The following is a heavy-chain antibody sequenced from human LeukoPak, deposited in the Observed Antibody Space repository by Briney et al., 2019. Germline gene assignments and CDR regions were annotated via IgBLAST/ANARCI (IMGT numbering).Heavy chain of an antibody. D-gene: IGHD6-13*01. Sequence: GGSLRLSCAASGFTFDDYGMSWVRRAPGKGLEWVSGINWNGGSTGYADSVNGRFTISRDNAKNALYLQMNSLRADDTALYHCARDASSSSWPDPAFDIWGQGTMVTVSS. J-gene: IGHJ3*02. V-gene: IGHV3-20*01. CDR1: GFTFDDYG. CDR3: ARDASSSSWPDPAFDI. CDR2: INWNGGST.